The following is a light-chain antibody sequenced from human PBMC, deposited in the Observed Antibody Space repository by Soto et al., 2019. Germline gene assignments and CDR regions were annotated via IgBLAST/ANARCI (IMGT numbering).Light chain of an antibody. V-gene: IGKV3-11*01. CDR2: DAS. J-gene: IGKJ4*01. CDR1: QSIKTY. CDR3: QQRGNWPLT. Sequence: EIVLTQSPATLSLSPGERATLSCRASQSIKTYLAWYQQKPGQAPRLLIYDASNRATGIPRRFSGSGSGTDFTLSISSLEPEDFAVYYCQQRGNWPLTFGGGTKVEIK.